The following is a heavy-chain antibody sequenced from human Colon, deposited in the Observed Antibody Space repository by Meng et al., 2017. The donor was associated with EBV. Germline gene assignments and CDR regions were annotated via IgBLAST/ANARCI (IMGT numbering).Heavy chain of an antibody. CDR2: IYYSGST. CDR1: GGSVSSGGYY. CDR3: ARVSSGWDYFNY. V-gene: IGHV4-31*03. Sequence: QVKLQESGLGLVKPSQPLSLTCTVSGGSVSSGGYYWTWIRQHPGKGLEWFGHIYYSGSTFYNPSLKRRVIISIDTSKNQFSLNLRSVTAADTAVYYCARVSSGWDYFNYWGQGTLVTVSS. J-gene: IGHJ4*02. D-gene: IGHD6-19*01.